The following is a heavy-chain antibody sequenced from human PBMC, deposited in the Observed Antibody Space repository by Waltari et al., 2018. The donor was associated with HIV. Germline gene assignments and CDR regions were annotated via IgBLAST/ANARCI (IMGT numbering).Heavy chain of an antibody. CDR3: TRDITFWSGSSAYMDV. V-gene: IGHV3-49*04. J-gene: IGHJ6*03. CDR2: IRSKTYDGTA. CDR1: GFRFGDYG. Sequence: EVQLVESGGGFVQPGRSLRLSCTASGFRFGDYGMSWVRQTPEKGLEWIAFIRSKTYDGTAEYAASVRGRFTVSRDDSRSIAFLQMNGLKTEDTALYYCTRDITFWSGSSAYMDVWGKGTTVTVSS. D-gene: IGHD3-3*01.